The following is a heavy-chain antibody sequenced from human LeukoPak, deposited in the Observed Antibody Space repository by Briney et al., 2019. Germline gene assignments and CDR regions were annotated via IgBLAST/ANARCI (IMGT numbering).Heavy chain of an antibody. V-gene: IGHV1-69*13. CDR2: IIPIFGTA. J-gene: IGHJ6*03. Sequence: ASVKVSCKASGGTFSSYAISWVRQAPGQGLEWMGRIIPIFGTANYAQKFQGRVTITADESTSTAYMELSSLRSEDTAVYYCARGRSGLMGIDSYGYTPIYYYYYYMDVWGKGTTVTVSS. D-gene: IGHD5-18*01. CDR3: ARGRSGLMGIDSYGYTPIYYYYYYMDV. CDR1: GGTFSSYA.